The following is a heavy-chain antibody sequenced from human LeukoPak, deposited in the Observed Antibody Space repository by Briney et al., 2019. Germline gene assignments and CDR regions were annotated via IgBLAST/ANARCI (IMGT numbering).Heavy chain of an antibody. Sequence: ASVKVSCKVSGYTLTELSMHWVRQAPGKGLEWMGGFDPEDGETIYAQKFQGRVTMTEDTSTDTAYMELSSLRSEDTAVYYCATGVVTAWGKKDYFDYWGQGTLVTVSS. V-gene: IGHV1-24*01. D-gene: IGHD2-21*02. CDR2: FDPEDGET. CDR3: ATGVVTAWGKKDYFDY. CDR1: GYTLTELS. J-gene: IGHJ4*02.